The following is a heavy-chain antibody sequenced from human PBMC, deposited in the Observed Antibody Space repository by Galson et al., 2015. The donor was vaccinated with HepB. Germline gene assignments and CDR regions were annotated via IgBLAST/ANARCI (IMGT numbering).Heavy chain of an antibody. CDR1: GYSFTSYW. D-gene: IGHD4-23*01. V-gene: IGHV5-51*01. CDR2: INPVDSDT. CDR3: ARQANAVALDY. J-gene: IGHJ4*02. Sequence: QSGAEVKKPGESLKISCKGSGYSFTSYWIGWVRQMPGKGLEWMGIINPVDSDTRYSPSFLGQVTISVDKSISTAYLQWSSLRASDTAMYYCARQANAVALDYWGQGALVTVSS.